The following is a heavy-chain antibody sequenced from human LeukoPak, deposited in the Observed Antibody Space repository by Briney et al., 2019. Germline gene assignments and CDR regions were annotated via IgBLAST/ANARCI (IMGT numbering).Heavy chain of an antibody. CDR3: ARDPPGYTS. V-gene: IGHV3-48*03. Sequence: GGSLRLSCAASGFTFSSYEMNWVRQAPGKGLEWVSYIGSGGTTIYYADSVKGRFTISRDNAKNSLYLQMNSLRAEDTAVYYCARDPPGYTSWGQGTLVTVSS. D-gene: IGHD6-13*01. CDR1: GFTFSSYE. J-gene: IGHJ5*02. CDR2: IGSGGTTI.